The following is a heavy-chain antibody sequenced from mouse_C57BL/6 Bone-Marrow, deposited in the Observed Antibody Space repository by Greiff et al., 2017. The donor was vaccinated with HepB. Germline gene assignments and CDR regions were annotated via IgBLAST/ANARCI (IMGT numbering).Heavy chain of an antibody. V-gene: IGHV1-80*01. CDR1: GYAFSSYW. CDR3: ARWRWLPYAMDY. D-gene: IGHD2-3*01. Sequence: VQLVESGAELVKPGASVKISCKASGYAFSSYWMNWVKQRPGKGLEWIGQIYPGDGDTNYNGKFKGKATLTADKSSSTAYMQLSSLTSEDSAVYFCARWRWLPYAMDYWGQGTSVTVSS. CDR2: IYPGDGDT. J-gene: IGHJ4*01.